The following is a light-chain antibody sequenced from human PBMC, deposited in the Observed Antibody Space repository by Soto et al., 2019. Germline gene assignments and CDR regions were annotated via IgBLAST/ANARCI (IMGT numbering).Light chain of an antibody. V-gene: IGKV1-5*01. CDR3: QQYDSFSGT. J-gene: IGKJ1*01. Sequence: DVQITQSPSTLSASVGGRVTITCRASQSIINWLAWYQQKPGKAPKLLIYGASSLESGVPSRFSGSGSGTEFTLTTTNLQPDDFATYYCQQYDSFSGTFGQGTKVDIK. CDR1: QSIINW. CDR2: GAS.